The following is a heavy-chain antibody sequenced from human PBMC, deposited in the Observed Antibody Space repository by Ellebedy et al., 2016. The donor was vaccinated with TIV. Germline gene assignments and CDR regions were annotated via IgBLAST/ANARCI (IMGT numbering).Heavy chain of an antibody. V-gene: IGHV4-31*03. CDR3: GKAGSDWFFDY. Sequence: LRLSXTVSGGSISSGGYYWSWIRQHPGQGLEWVGHISYSGTTNYKSSLKSRINISLDMSKNQFSLNLSSVTAADTAVYYCGKAGSDWFFDYWGQGLLVTVSS. D-gene: IGHD6-19*01. CDR2: ISYSGTT. CDR1: GGSISSGGYY. J-gene: IGHJ4*02.